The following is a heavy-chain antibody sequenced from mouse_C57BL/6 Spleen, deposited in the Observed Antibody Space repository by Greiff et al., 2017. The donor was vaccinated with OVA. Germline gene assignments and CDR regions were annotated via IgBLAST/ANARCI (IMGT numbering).Heavy chain of an antibody. V-gene: IGHV5-6*01. J-gene: IGHJ1*03. Sequence: EVMLVESGGDLVKPGGSLKLSRAASGFTFSSYGMSWVRRTPDKRLEWVATISSGGSYTYYPDSVKGRFTISRDNAKNTLYLQMSSLKSEDTAMYYCARHGGYSNYVYFDVWGTGTTVTVSS. CDR3: ARHGGYSNYVYFDV. CDR1: GFTFSSYG. CDR2: ISSGGSYT. D-gene: IGHD2-5*01.